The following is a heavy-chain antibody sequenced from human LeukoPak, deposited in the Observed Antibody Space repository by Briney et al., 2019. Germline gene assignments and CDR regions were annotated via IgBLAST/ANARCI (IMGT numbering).Heavy chain of an antibody. Sequence: GGSLRLSCAASGFTFSSYAMSWVRQAPGKGLEWVSAISGSGGSTYYADSVKGRFTISRDNSENTLYLQMNSLRAEDTAVYYCAKCRVTLYYYYYMDVWGKGTTVTVSS. CDR1: GFTFSSYA. J-gene: IGHJ6*03. CDR2: ISGSGGST. D-gene: IGHD2-21*02. CDR3: AKCRVTLYYYYYMDV. V-gene: IGHV3-23*01.